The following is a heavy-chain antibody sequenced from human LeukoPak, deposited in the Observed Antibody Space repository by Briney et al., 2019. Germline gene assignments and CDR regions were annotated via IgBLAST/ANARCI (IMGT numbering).Heavy chain of an antibody. CDR1: GFTFNSYG. CDR3: AKDGGLHLYYYYDYMDI. V-gene: IGHV3-30*02. CDR2: IRYDGSYE. D-gene: IGHD5-24*01. J-gene: IGHJ6*03. Sequence: GGSLRLSCAASGFTFNSYGMHWVRQAPGKGLEWVAFIRYDGSYEYYADSVKGRFSISRDNSKTTLYLQMNSLRSEDTAVYYCAKDGGLHLYYYYDYMDIWGKGTTVTVSS.